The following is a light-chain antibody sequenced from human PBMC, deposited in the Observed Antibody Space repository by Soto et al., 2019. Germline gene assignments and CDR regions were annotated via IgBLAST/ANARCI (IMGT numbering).Light chain of an antibody. CDR3: QQYNDSFPYT. CDR2: AAS. CDR1: QGIRND. Sequence: DIQMTQSPSSLSASVGDRVTITCRASQGIRNDLGWYQQKPGKAPKRLIYAASSLQSGVPSRFSGSGSGTEFTLTVSSLQPDDFATYYCQQYNDSFPYTFGQGTKVDIK. J-gene: IGKJ2*01. V-gene: IGKV1-17*01.